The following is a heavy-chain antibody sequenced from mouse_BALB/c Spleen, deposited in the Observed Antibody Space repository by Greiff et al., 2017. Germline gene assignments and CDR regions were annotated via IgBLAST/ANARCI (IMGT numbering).Heavy chain of an antibody. Sequence: EVKLMESGGGLVQPGGSMKLSCVASGFTFSNYWMNWVRQSPAKGLEWVAEIRLKSNNYATHYAESVKGRFTISRDDSKSSVYLQMNNLRAEDTDIYYCTRDWDGGYYAMDDWGQGTSVTGSS. D-gene: IGHD4-1*01. CDR3: TRDWDGGYYAMDD. CDR2: IRLKSNNYAT. J-gene: IGHJ4*01. CDR1: GFTFSNYW. V-gene: IGHV6-6*02.